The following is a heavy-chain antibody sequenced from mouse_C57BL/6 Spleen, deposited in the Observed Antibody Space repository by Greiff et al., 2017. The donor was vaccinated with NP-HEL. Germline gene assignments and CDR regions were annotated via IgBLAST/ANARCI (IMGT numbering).Heavy chain of an antibody. J-gene: IGHJ4*01. CDR2: ISNGGGST. V-gene: IGHV5-12*01. CDR1: GFTFSDYY. D-gene: IGHD1-1*01. CDR3: ARRDYYGSSYYYAMDY. Sequence: EVNVVESGGGLVQPGGSLKLSCAASGFTFSDYYMYWVRQTPEKRLEWVAYISNGGGSTYYPDTVKGRFTISRDNAKNTLYLQRSRLKSEDTAMYYCARRDYYGSSYYYAMDYWGQGTSVTVSS.